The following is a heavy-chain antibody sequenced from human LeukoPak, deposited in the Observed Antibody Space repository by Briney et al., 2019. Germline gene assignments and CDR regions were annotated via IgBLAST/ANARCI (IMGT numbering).Heavy chain of an antibody. V-gene: IGHV3-23*01. CDR2: ISGSGGST. J-gene: IGHJ6*02. CDR3: AKDLGGYGFPLYYYYGMDV. D-gene: IGHD5-18*01. Sequence: GGSLRLSCAASGFTFSSYAMSWVRQAPGKGLEWVSAISGSGGSTYYADSVKGRFTISRDNSKNTLYLQMNSLRAEDTAVYYCAKDLGGYGFPLYYYYGMDVWGQGTTVTVSS. CDR1: GFTFSSYA.